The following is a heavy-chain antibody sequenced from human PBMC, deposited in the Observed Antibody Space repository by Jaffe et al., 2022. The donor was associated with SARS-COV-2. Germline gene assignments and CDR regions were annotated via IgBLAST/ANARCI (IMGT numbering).Heavy chain of an antibody. CDR2: ISSSGSTI. CDR3: AREYYYDSSGYPTPAFDI. D-gene: IGHD3-22*01. CDR1: GFTFSSYE. V-gene: IGHV3-48*03. Sequence: EVQLVESGGGLVQPGGSLRLSCAASGFTFSSYEMNWVRQAPGKGLEWVSYISSSGSTIYYADSVKGRFTISRDNAKNSLYLQMNSLRAEDTAVYYCAREYYYDSSGYPTPAFDIWGQGTMVTVSS. J-gene: IGHJ3*02.